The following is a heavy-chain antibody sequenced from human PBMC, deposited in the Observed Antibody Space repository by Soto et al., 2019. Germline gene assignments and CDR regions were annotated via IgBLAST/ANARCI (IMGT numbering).Heavy chain of an antibody. Sequence: PGGSLRLSCAASGFTFSNYAMHWVRQAPGKGPEWVAAISYDGRNKYYADSVKGRFTISRDNSKNTLYLQMNSLRAEDTAVYYCAKDIVVVPAAKYSGYNSSWTGYWGQGTLVTVSS. V-gene: IGHV3-30*18. CDR1: GFTFSNYA. D-gene: IGHD2-2*01. CDR3: AKDIVVVPAAKYSGYNSSWTGY. J-gene: IGHJ1*01. CDR2: ISYDGRNK.